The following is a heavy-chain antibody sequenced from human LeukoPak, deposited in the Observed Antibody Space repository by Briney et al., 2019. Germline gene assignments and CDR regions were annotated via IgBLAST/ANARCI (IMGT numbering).Heavy chain of an antibody. D-gene: IGHD2-21*01. CDR2: IIPIFGTA. V-gene: IGHV1-69*05. Sequence: GASVKVSCKASGGTFSSYAISWVRQAPGQGLEWMGRIIPIFGTANYAQKFQGRVTITTDESTSTAYMELSSLRSEDTAVYYCARECGGDCSYYFDYWGQGTLVTVSS. CDR1: GGTFSSYA. CDR3: ARECGGDCSYYFDY. J-gene: IGHJ4*02.